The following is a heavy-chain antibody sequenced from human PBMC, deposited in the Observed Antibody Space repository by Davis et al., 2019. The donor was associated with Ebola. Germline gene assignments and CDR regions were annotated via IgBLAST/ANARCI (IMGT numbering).Heavy chain of an antibody. D-gene: IGHD6-13*01. J-gene: IGHJ4*02. CDR1: RLSVTNTW. V-gene: IGHV3-15*01. CDR3: TSAPDNIPSADPGY. Sequence: GESLKIPCAAFRLSVTNTWMSWVRQDPGQGLEWVGRILGNGHGGAIDYAAPVKGRFTISRDDSKNTLYLQMDSLKPEDTALYYCTSAPDNIPSADPGYWGQGTLVTVSS. CDR2: ILGNGHGGAI.